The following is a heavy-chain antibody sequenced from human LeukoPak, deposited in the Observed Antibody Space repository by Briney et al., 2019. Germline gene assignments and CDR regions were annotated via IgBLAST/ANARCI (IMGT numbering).Heavy chain of an antibody. CDR2: INHSGST. V-gene: IGHV4-34*01. J-gene: IGHJ4*02. D-gene: IGHD3-10*01. CDR3: ARAWITMVRGILDY. CDR1: GFTFSSYS. Sequence: GSLRLSCAASGFTFSSYSMNWVRQAPGKGLEWIGEINHSGSTNYNPSLKSRVTISVDTSKNQFSLKLSSVTAADTAVYYCARAWITMVRGILDYWGQGTLVTVSS.